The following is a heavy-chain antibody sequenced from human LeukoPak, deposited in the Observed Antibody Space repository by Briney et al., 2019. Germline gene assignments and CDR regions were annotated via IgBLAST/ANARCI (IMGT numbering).Heavy chain of an antibody. CDR3: AKGYYYMDV. Sequence: GGSLRLACAASGFTFSSYAMSWVRQAPGKGLEWVSAISISGENTYYADSVKGRFTISRDNSKNTLYLQMNSLRAEDTAVYYCAKGYYYMDVWGKGTTVTVSS. CDR1: GFTFSSYA. CDR2: ISISGENT. J-gene: IGHJ6*03. V-gene: IGHV3-23*01.